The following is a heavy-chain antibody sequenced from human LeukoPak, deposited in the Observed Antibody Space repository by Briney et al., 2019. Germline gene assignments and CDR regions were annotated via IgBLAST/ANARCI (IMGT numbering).Heavy chain of an antibody. CDR1: GYTFTGYY. CDR3: ARAPVFYDILTGYYTGWFDP. V-gene: IGHV1-2*02. J-gene: IGHJ5*02. D-gene: IGHD3-9*01. Sequence: ASVKVCCKASGYTFTGYYMHWVRQAPGQGLEWMGWINPNSGGTNYAQKFQGRVTMTRATSISTAYMELSRLRSDDTAVYYCARAPVFYDILTGYYTGWFDPWGQGTLVTVSS. CDR2: INPNSGGT.